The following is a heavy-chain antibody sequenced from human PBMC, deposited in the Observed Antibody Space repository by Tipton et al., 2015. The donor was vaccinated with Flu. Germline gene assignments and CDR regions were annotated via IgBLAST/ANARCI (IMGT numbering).Heavy chain of an antibody. J-gene: IGHJ6*02. CDR2: IYNSGTT. CDR3: ARARAPYYYYAMDV. Sequence: TLSLTCTVSDGSITSYYWSWIRQPPGKGLEWIGYIYNSGTTNCNPSLMSRLTISVDTSKNQFSLKLSSVTAADTAVYFCARARAPYYYYAMDVWGQGTTVTVSS. CDR1: DGSITSYY. V-gene: IGHV4-59*01.